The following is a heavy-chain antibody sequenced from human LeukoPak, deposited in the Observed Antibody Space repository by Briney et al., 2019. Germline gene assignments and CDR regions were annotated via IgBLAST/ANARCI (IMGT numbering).Heavy chain of an antibody. D-gene: IGHD2-2*01. Sequence: SETLSLTCAVYGGSFSGYYWSWIRQPPGKGLEWIGEINHSGSTNYNPSLKSRVTISVDASKNQFSLKLSSVTAADTAVYYCARGGGYCSSTSCYMGYYYYYMDVWGKGTTVTVSS. CDR2: INHSGST. V-gene: IGHV4-34*01. CDR1: GGSFSGYY. J-gene: IGHJ6*03. CDR3: ARGGGYCSSTSCYMGYYYYYMDV.